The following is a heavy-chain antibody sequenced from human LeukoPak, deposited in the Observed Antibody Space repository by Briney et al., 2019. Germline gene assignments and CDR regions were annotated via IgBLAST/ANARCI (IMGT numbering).Heavy chain of an antibody. CDR1: GGSITSYY. CDR2: IRYTGST. J-gene: IGHJ4*02. V-gene: IGHV4-59*08. CDR3: ARRGGDILTGYNTLDY. Sequence: SETLSLTCTVSGGSITSYYWSWIRQPPGKGLEWIGYIRYTGSTSYNPSLKSRVTISADTSKSQFSLKLTSVTAADTAVYYCARRGGDILTGYNTLDYWGQGTLVTVSS. D-gene: IGHD3-9*01.